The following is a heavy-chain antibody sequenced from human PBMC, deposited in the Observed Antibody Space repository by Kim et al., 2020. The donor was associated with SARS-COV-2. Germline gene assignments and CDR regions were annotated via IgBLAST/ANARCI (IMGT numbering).Heavy chain of an antibody. Sequence: KYYADSVNGRFTLSRDNSKNTLYLQMNSLRAEDTAVYYCAKEAVTTGIDYWGQGTLVTVSS. D-gene: IGHD4-17*01. CDR3: AKEAVTTGIDY. J-gene: IGHJ4*02. V-gene: IGHV3-30*02. CDR2: K.